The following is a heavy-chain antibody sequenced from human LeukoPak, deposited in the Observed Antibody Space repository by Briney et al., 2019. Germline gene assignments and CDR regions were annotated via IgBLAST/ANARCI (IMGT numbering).Heavy chain of an antibody. J-gene: IGHJ4*02. CDR2: IYSGGST. V-gene: IGHV3-53*01. CDR1: GFTVSSNY. CDR3: ARGYYDDSGNYYGY. D-gene: IGHD1-26*01. Sequence: GGSLRLSCAASGFTVSSNYMSWVRQAPGKGLEWVSVIYSGGSTYYADSVKGRFTISRDNSKNTLYLQMNSLRAEDTAVYYCARGYYDDSGNYYGYWGQGTLVTVSS.